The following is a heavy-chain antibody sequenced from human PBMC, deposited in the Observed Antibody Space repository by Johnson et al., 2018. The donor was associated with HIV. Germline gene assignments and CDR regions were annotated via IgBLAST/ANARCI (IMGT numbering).Heavy chain of an antibody. CDR2: IGAAGDT. CDR1: GFTFSTYD. J-gene: IGHJ3*01. V-gene: IGHV3-13*01. CDR3: ARVAPDRSGYYRAAFDW. D-gene: IGHD3-3*01. Sequence: VQLVESGGGLVQPGESPRLSCAASGFTFSTYDMHWVRQTTGKGLEWVSAIGAAGDTYYADSVKGRFTISRENAKNSLYLQMNTLRAGDTALYYCARVAPDRSGYYRAAFDWGGQVTLVPVSS.